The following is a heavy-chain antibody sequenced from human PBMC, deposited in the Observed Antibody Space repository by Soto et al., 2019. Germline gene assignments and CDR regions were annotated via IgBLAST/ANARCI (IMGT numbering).Heavy chain of an antibody. Sequence: TCTVSGGSISIYYWSWIRQPPGKGLEWIGYIYYSGSINYNPSLKSRVTISVDTSKNQFSLKLNSVTAADTAVYYCARVRYGMDVWGQGTTVTVSS. CDR3: ARVRYGMDV. CDR1: GGSISIYY. V-gene: IGHV4-59*01. J-gene: IGHJ6*02. CDR2: IYYSGSI.